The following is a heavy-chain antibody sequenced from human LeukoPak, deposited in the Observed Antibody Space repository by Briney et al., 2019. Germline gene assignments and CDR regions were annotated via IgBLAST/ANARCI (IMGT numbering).Heavy chain of an antibody. CDR2: IYTSGST. V-gene: IGHV4-4*09. D-gene: IGHD1-1*01. J-gene: IGHJ6*03. Sequence: SETLSLTCTVSGGSISSYYWSWIRQPPGKGLEWIGYIYTSGSTNYNPSLKSRVTISVDTSKNQFSLKLSSETAADTAVYYCASSLRTHYYYYMDVWGKGTTVTVSS. CDR1: GGSISSYY. CDR3: ASSLRTHYYYYMDV.